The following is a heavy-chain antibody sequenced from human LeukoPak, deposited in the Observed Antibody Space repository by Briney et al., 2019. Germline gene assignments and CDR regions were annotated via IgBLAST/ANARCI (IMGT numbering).Heavy chain of an antibody. J-gene: IGHJ3*02. Sequence: GASVKVSCKASGYTFTSYDINWVRQAPGQGLEWMGIINPSGGSTSYAQKFQGRVTMTRDTSTSTVYMELSSLRSEDTAVYYCAREWGGYNWNDENAFDIWGQGTMVTVSS. CDR1: GYTFTSYD. CDR2: INPSGGST. V-gene: IGHV1-46*01. CDR3: AREWGGYNWNDENAFDI. D-gene: IGHD1-1*01.